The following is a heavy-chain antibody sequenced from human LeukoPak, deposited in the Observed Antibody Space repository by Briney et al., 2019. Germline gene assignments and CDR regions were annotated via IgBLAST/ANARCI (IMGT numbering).Heavy chain of an antibody. V-gene: IGHV4-61*02. CDR2: IYTSGST. Sequence: PSETLSLTCTASGGSISSGSYYWSWIRQPAGKGLEWIGRIYTSGSTNYNPSLKSRVTISVDTSKNQFSLKLRSVTAADTAVYYCARAESGGGYGMDVWGRGTTVTVSS. CDR3: ARAESGGGYGMDV. CDR1: GGSISSGSYY. J-gene: IGHJ6*02. D-gene: IGHD3-10*01.